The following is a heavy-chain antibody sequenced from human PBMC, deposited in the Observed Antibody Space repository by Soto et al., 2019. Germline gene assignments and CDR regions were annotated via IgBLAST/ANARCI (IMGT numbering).Heavy chain of an antibody. J-gene: IGHJ4*02. CDR1: GFTVSSNY. CDR2: IYSGGST. V-gene: IGHV3-53*04. CDR3: ARAHYDILTGYYYFDY. Sequence: EVQLVESGGGLVQPGGSLRLSCAASGFTVSSNYMSWVRQAPGKGLEWVSVIYSGGSTYYADSVKGRFTISRHNSKNTLYLQMNSLRAEDTAVHYCARAHYDILTGYYYFDYWGQGTLVTVSS. D-gene: IGHD3-9*01.